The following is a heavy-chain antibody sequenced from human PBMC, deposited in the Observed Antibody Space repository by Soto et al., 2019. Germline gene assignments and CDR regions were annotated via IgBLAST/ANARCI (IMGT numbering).Heavy chain of an antibody. CDR1: VYTYTGYY. J-gene: IGHJ6*02. CDR3: AREPRDIAVAGKGGYYYYGMDV. CDR2: INPNSGGT. V-gene: IGHV1-2*04. D-gene: IGHD6-19*01. Sequence: GVSAKVSCKESVYTYTGYYMYWVRQAHKQGLEWMGWINPNSGGTNYAQKFQGWVTMTRDTSISTAYMELSRLRSDDTAVYYCAREPRDIAVAGKGGYYYYGMDVWGQGTTVTVSS.